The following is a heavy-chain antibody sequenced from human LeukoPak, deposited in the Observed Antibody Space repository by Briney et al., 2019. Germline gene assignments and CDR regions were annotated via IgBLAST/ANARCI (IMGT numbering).Heavy chain of an antibody. CDR3: ARRLYSYGAYFDY. V-gene: IGHV4-59*08. CDR1: GGSISSYY. Sequence: PSETLSLTCTVSGGSISSYYWSWIRQPPGKGLEWIGYIYYSGSTNYNPSLKSRVTILVDTPKNQFSLKLSSVTAADTAVYYCARRLYSYGAYFDYWGQGTLVTVSS. J-gene: IGHJ4*02. D-gene: IGHD5-18*01. CDR2: IYYSGST.